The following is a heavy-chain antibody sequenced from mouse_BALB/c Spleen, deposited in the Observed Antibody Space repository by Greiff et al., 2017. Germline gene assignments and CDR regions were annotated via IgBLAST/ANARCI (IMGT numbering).Heavy chain of an antibody. CDR3: ARSITTAYYFDY. CDR2: ISDGGSYT. J-gene: IGHJ2*01. CDR1: GFTFSDYY. V-gene: IGHV5-4*02. D-gene: IGHD1-2*01. Sequence: EVQLVESGGGLVKPGGSLKLSCAASGFTFSDYYMYWVRQTPEKRLEWVATISDGGSYTYYPDSVKGRFTISRDNAKNNLYLQMSSLKSEDTAMYYCARSITTAYYFDYWGQGTTLTVSS.